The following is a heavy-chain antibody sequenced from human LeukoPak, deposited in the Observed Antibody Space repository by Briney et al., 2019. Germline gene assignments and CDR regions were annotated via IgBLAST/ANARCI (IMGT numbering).Heavy chain of an antibody. CDR3: ARQQLPYRTYCDY. CDR2: IRSKAYDGTT. CDR1: GFTFGVYA. Sequence: GGSLRLSCTGSGFTFGVYAMDWVRQAPGKGLEWVGFIRSKAYDGTTEYAASVKGRFTISRDDSKGIAYLQINSLKTEDTAVYYSARQQLPYRTYCDYWGQGTLVTVSS. J-gene: IGHJ4*02. V-gene: IGHV3-49*04. D-gene: IGHD4-11*01.